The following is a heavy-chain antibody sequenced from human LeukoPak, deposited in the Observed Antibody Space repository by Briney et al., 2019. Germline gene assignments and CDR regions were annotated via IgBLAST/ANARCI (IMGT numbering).Heavy chain of an antibody. CDR2: INHSGST. V-gene: IGHV4-34*01. D-gene: IGHD2-21*01. Sequence: TSETLSLTCAVYGGSFSGYYWSWIRQPPGKGLQWIGEINHSGSTNYNPSLKSRVTISVDTSKNQFSLKLSSVTAADTAVYYCARGAGRTPHIANWGQGTLVTVSS. CDR3: ARGAGRTPHIAN. CDR1: GGSFSGYY. J-gene: IGHJ4*02.